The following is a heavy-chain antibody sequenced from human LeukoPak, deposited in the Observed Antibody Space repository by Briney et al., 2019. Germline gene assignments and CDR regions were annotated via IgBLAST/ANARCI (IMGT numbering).Heavy chain of an antibody. V-gene: IGHV4-34*01. J-gene: IGHJ4*02. CDR2: INHSGST. CDR3: ARGYDSSDV. CDR1: GGSFSGYY. Sequence: PSETLSLTCAVYGGSFSGYYWSWIRQPPGKGLEWIGEINHSGSTNYNPSLKSRVTISVDKSKNQFSLKLSSVTAADTAVYYCARGYDSSDVWGQGTLVTVSS. D-gene: IGHD3-22*01.